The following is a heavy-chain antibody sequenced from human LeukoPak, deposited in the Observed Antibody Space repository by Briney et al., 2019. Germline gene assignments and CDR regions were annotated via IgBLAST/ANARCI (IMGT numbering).Heavy chain of an antibody. D-gene: IGHD3-22*01. J-gene: IGHJ3*02. V-gene: IGHV4-30-4*01. CDR2: ICYSGST. CDR1: GGSISSGDYY. CDR3: ASRTNYYDSSGYYPDAFDI. Sequence: PSETLSLTCTVSGGSISSGDYYWSWIRQPPGKGLEWIGYICYSGSTYYNPSLKSRVTISVDTSKNQFSLKLSSVTAADTAVYYCASRTNYYDSSGYYPDAFDIWGQGTMVTVSS.